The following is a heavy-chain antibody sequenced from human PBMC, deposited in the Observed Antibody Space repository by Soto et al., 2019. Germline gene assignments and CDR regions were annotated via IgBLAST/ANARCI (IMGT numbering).Heavy chain of an antibody. Sequence: QVQLQESGPGLVKPSETLSLTCTVSGGSISSYYWSWIRQPPGKGLEWIGYIYYSGSTNYNPSLKSRVTISVDTSKNQFSLKLSSVTAADTAVYYCARASFLSWFDPWGQGTLVTVSS. CDR2: IYYSGST. V-gene: IGHV4-59*01. CDR3: ARASFLSWFDP. J-gene: IGHJ5*02. CDR1: GGSISSYY.